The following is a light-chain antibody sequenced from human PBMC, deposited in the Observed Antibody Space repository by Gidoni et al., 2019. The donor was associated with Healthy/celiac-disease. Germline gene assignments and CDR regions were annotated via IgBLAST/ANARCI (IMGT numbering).Light chain of an antibody. V-gene: IGLV2-23*01. Sequence: QSALTQPAAVAGSPGQSIPISCTGTSSDVGSYNLVSWYQQHPGKAPKLMIYEGRKRPSGVSNRFSGSKSGNTASLTLSGLQAEDAADYYCCSYAGSSSYVFGTGTKVTVL. CDR1: SSDVGSYNL. CDR3: CSYAGSSSYV. J-gene: IGLJ1*01. CDR2: EGR.